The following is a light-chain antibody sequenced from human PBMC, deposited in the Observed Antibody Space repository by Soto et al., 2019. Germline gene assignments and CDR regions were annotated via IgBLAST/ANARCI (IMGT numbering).Light chain of an antibody. CDR1: QSISSW. J-gene: IGKJ1*01. CDR2: KAS. V-gene: IGKV1-5*03. CDR3: QQYGTSPT. Sequence: DIQMTQSPSTLSASVGDRVTITCRASQSISSWLAWYQQKPGKAPKLLIYKASSLESGVPSRFSGSGSGTEFTLTISSLQPDDFATYYCQQYGTSPTFGQGTKVDIK.